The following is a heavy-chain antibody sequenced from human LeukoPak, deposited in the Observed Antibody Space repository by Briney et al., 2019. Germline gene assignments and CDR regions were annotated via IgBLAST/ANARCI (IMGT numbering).Heavy chain of an antibody. D-gene: IGHD2-15*01. V-gene: IGHV3-23*01. J-gene: IGHJ4*02. CDR3: ARSHLHMVAYPADY. Sequence: TGGSLRLSCAASGFTFSSYAMSWVRQAPGKGLEWVSAISGSGGSTYYADSVKGRFTISRDNSKNTLYLQMSSLRSEDTAVYYCARSHLHMVAYPADYWGQGTLVTVSS. CDR2: ISGSGGST. CDR1: GFTFSSYA.